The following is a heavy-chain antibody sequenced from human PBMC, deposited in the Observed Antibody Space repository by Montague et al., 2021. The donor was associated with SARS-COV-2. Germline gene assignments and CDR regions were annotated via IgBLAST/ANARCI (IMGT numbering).Heavy chain of an antibody. Sequence: SETLSLTCAVYGGSFSGYYWSWIRQPPGKGLEWIGEINHSGSTNYNPSLKSRVTIPVDTSKNQFSLKLSSVTAADTAVYYCARGSSFVTIFGVVITDLLFDYWGQGTLVTVSS. D-gene: IGHD3-3*01. CDR3: ARGSSFVTIFGVVITDLLFDY. CDR2: INHSGST. J-gene: IGHJ4*02. V-gene: IGHV4-34*01. CDR1: GGSFSGYY.